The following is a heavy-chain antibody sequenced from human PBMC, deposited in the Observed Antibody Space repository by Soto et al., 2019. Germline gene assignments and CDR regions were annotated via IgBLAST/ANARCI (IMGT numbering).Heavy chain of an antibody. V-gene: IGHV3-21*01. CDR1: GFTFSRVS. Sequence: EVTLRLSGYASGFTFSRVSMNWVRQVPGKGLEWVASISSASSETWYADSVKGRFIISRDNAQNSLFLQMNTLRPEDSAIYYCARGAYCGRGTQVTVSS. CDR2: ISSASSET. CDR3: ARGAY. J-gene: IGHJ4*02.